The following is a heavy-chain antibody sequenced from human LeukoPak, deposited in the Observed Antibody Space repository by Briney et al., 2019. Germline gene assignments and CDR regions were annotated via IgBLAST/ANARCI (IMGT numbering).Heavy chain of an antibody. Sequence: GGSLRLSCAASGFTFSSYSMNWVRQAPGKGLEWVSSISSSSSYIYYADSVKGRFTISRDNAKNSLYLQMNSLRAEDTAVYYCARDLGYSSDWSADAFDIWGQGTMVTVSS. CDR1: GFTFSSYS. CDR2: ISSSSSYI. D-gene: IGHD6-19*01. J-gene: IGHJ3*02. CDR3: ARDLGYSSDWSADAFDI. V-gene: IGHV3-21*01.